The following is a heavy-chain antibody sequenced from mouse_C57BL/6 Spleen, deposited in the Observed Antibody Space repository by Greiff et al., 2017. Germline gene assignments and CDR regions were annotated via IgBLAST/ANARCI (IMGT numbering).Heavy chain of an antibody. CDR1: GYTFTSYW. Sequence: QVQLQQPGAELVKPGASVKLSCKASGYTFTSYWMRWVKQRPGQGLEWIGEIDPSDSYTNYNQKFKGKATLTVDTSSSTAYMQLSSLTSEDSAVYYCARSVVRDYWGQCTTLTVSS. D-gene: IGHD1-1*01. CDR3: ARSVVRDY. J-gene: IGHJ2*01. CDR2: IDPSDSYT. V-gene: IGHV1-50*01.